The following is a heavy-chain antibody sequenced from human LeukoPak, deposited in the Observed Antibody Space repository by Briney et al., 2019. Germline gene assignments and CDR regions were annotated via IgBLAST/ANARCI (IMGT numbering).Heavy chain of an antibody. D-gene: IGHD5-24*01. V-gene: IGHV3-33*01. J-gene: IGHJ4*02. CDR3: PRDEFVEMATITPDY. CDR1: GFTFSSYG. CDR2: IWYDGSNK. Sequence: GGSLRLSCAAPGFTFSSYGMHGVRQAPGKGLEWVAVIWYDGSNKYYADSVKGRFTISKDNSKNTLYLQMNSLRAEDTAVYYCPRDEFVEMATITPDYWGQGTLVTVSS.